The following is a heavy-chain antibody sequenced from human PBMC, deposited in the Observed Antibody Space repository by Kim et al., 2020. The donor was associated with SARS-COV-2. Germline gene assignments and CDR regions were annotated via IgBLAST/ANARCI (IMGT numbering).Heavy chain of an antibody. CDR1: GGSITSSNYY. J-gene: IGHJ2*01. V-gene: IGHV4-39*01. CDR2: IHYSGST. CDR3: AGQRVAGIVLLGYWYF. D-gene: IGHD2-21*01. Sequence: SETLSLTCTVSGGSITSSNYYWTWIRQPPGQGLEWIGYIHYSGSTYYNPSLKSRVTMSVDTSENHFSLKLTSVTAADTAVYFCAGQRVAGIVLLGYWYF.